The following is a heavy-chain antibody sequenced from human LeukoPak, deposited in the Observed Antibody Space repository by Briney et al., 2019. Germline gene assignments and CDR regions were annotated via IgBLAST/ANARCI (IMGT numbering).Heavy chain of an antibody. J-gene: IGHJ5*02. CDR1: GYTFTSYD. D-gene: IGHD2-2*01. V-gene: IGHV1-8*01. Sequence: ASVKVSCKASGYTFTSYDINWVRQATGQGLEWMGWMNPNSGNTGYAQKFQGRDTMTRNTSISTAYMELRSLRSDDTAVYYCARTIVVPAARSWFDPWGQGTLVTVSS. CDR2: MNPNSGNT. CDR3: ARTIVVPAARSWFDP.